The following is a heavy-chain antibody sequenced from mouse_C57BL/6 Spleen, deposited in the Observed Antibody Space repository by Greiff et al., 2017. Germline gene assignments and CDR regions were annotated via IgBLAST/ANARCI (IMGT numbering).Heavy chain of an antibody. D-gene: IGHD2-4*01. CDR2: ISSGSSTI. Sequence: EVKLVESGGGLVKPGGSLKLSCAASGFTFSDYGMHWVRQAPEKGLEWVAYISSGSSTIYYADTVKGRFTISRDNAKNTLFLQMTSLRSEDTAMYYGARNYDGGGYYAMDYWGQGTSVTVSS. V-gene: IGHV5-17*01. CDR1: GFTFSDYG. CDR3: ARNYDGGGYYAMDY. J-gene: IGHJ4*01.